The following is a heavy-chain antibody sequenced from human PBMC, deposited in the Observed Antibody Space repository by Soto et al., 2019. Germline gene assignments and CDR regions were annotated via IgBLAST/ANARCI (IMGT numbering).Heavy chain of an antibody. CDR3: ARDGTLYDSSGYYSLY. V-gene: IGHV1-69*01. J-gene: IGHJ4*02. D-gene: IGHD3-22*01. CDR2: IILMFGTA. Sequence: QVQLVQSGAEVKKPGSSVKVSCKASGGTFSRYAINWVRQAPGQGLEWMGGIILMFGTANYAQKFQGRVTITADESTNTGYMELRSLISEDTAVYYCARDGTLYDSSGYYSLYWGQGTMVTVSS. CDR1: GGTFSRYA.